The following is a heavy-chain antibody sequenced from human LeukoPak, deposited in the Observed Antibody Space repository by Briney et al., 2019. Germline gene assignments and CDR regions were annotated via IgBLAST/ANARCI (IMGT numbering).Heavy chain of an antibody. CDR2: INPNSGGT. V-gene: IGHV1-2*02. D-gene: IGHD2-21*01. Sequence: ASVKVSCKASGYTFTGYYMHWVRQAPGQGLEWTGWINPNSGGTNYAQKFQGRVTMTRDTSISTAYMELSRLRSDDTAVYYCARGKCGGDCYSLGYYYYMDVWGKGTTVTVSS. CDR3: ARGKCGGDCYSLGYYYYMDV. CDR1: GYTFTGYY. J-gene: IGHJ6*03.